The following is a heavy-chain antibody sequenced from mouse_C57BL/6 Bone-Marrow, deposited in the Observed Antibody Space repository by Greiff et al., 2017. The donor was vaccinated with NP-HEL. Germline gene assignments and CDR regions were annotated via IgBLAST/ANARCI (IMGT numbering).Heavy chain of an antibody. D-gene: IGHD2-4*01. J-gene: IGHJ3*01. CDR1: GFNIKDDY. CDR3: TTWGITTAY. V-gene: IGHV14-4*01. Sequence: EVQLQESGAELVRPGASVKLSCTASGFNIKDDYMHWVKQRPEQGLEWIGWIDPENGDTEYASKFQGKATITADTSSNTAYLQLSSLTSEDTAVYYCTTWGITTAYWGQGTLVTVSA. CDR2: IDPENGDT.